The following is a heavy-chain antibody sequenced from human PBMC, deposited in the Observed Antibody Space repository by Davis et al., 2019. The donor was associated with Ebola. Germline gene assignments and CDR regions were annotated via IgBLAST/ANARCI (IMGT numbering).Heavy chain of an antibody. CDR2: IHYSGST. V-gene: IGHV4-30-4*01. D-gene: IGHD3-3*01. CDR3: ARDPSYYDFWSGYFDY. CDR1: GGSINSANYY. Sequence: MPSETLSLTCSVSGGSINSANYYWSWIRQPPGKGLEWIGYIHYSGSTYYSPSPSLRGRVTISIDTSRNQFSLKLSSVTAADTAVYYCARDPSYYDFWSGYFDYWGQGTLVTVS. J-gene: IGHJ4*02.